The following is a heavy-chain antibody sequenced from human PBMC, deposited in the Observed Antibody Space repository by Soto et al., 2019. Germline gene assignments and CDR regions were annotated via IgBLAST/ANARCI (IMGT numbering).Heavy chain of an antibody. J-gene: IGHJ6*02. Sequence: GASVTASCKASGATFSSYTISWVRQAPGQGLKRMGRIIPILGIANYAQKFQGRVTITADESTSTAYMELSSLRSEDTAVYYCARDLAGYNDRLSMGGMDVWGQGTTVTVSS. CDR2: IIPILGIA. V-gene: IGHV1-69*04. CDR3: ARDLAGYNDRLSMGGMDV. D-gene: IGHD5-12*01. CDR1: GATFSSYT.